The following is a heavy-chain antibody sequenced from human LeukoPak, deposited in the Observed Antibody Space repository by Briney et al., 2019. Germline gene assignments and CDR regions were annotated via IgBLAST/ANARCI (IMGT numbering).Heavy chain of an antibody. Sequence: GGSLRLSCAASGFTFSSYSMNWVRQAPGKGLEWVSYISSSSSTIYYADSVKGRFTISRDNAKNSLYLQMNSLRAEDTAVYYCAREGGDDSSGYYSEANAFDIWGQGTMVTVSS. D-gene: IGHD3-22*01. V-gene: IGHV3-48*04. CDR1: GFTFSSYS. CDR2: ISSSSSTI. J-gene: IGHJ3*02. CDR3: AREGGDDSSGYYSEANAFDI.